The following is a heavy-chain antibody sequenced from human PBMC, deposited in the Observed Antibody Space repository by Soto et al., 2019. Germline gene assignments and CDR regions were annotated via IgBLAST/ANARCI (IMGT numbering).Heavy chain of an antibody. D-gene: IGHD2-21*02. Sequence: EVQLLESGGGLVQPGGSLRLSCEASGFTFSSYAMSWVRQAPGKGLEWVSAISGSGGSTYYADSVKGRFTISRDNSKNTLYLQMNSLRAEDTAVYYCAKQGPKHIVVVTASFDYWGQGTLVTVSS. CDR2: ISGSGGST. V-gene: IGHV3-23*01. CDR3: AKQGPKHIVVVTASFDY. CDR1: GFTFSSYA. J-gene: IGHJ4*02.